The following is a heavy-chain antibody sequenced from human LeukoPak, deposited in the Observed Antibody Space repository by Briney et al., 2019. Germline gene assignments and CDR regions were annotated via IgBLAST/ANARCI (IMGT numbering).Heavy chain of an antibody. CDR1: GYTLTELS. J-gene: IGHJ4*02. Sequence: ASVKVSCKVSGYTLTELSTHWVRQAPGKGLEWMGGFDPEDGETIYAQKFQGRVTMTEDTSTDTAYMELSSLRSEDTAVYYCATELITIFGVVIPFDYWGQGTLVTVSS. CDR3: ATELITIFGVVIPFDY. V-gene: IGHV1-24*01. CDR2: FDPEDGET. D-gene: IGHD3-3*01.